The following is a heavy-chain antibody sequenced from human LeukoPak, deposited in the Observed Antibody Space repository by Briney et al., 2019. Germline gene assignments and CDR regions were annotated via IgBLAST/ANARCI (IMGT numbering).Heavy chain of an antibody. CDR3: AREGLYGDYVWSLDY. V-gene: IGHV4-59*01. J-gene: IGHJ4*02. Sequence: PSETLSLTCSVSGGSIRSYYWGWIRQPPGKGLEWIGHVYHSGSTNSNPSLKSRVTISVDTSKNQFSLKLSSVTAADTAVYYCAREGLYGDYVWSLDYWGQGTLVTVSS. CDR2: VYHSGST. CDR1: GGSIRSYY. D-gene: IGHD4-17*01.